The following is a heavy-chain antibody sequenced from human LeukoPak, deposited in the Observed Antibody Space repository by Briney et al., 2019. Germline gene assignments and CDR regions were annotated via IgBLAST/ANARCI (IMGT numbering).Heavy chain of an antibody. D-gene: IGHD6-13*01. CDR2: ISSSSSTI. CDR3: ARGEDSSSWYGANWFDP. V-gene: IGHV3-48*04. CDR1: GFTFSSYS. Sequence: GGSLRLSCAASGFTFSSYSMNWVRQAPGKGLEWVSYISSSSSTIYYADSVKGRFTISRDNAKNSLFLQMNSLRAEDTAVYYCARGEDSSSWYGANWFDPWGQGTLVTVSS. J-gene: IGHJ5*02.